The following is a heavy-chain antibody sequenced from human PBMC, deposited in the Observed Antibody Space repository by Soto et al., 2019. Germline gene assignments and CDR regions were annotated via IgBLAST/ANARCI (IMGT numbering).Heavy chain of an antibody. V-gene: IGHV4-30-2*01. Sequence: QLQLQESGSGLVKPSQTLSLTCAVSGGSISSGGYSWSWIRQPPGKGLEWIGYIYHSGSTYYNPSLKSRVTISVDRSKNQFSLKLSSVTAADTAVYYGARDGGLGAVAVDYWGQGTLVTVSS. CDR2: IYHSGST. J-gene: IGHJ4*02. CDR3: ARDGGLGAVAVDY. CDR1: GGSISSGGYS. D-gene: IGHD6-19*01.